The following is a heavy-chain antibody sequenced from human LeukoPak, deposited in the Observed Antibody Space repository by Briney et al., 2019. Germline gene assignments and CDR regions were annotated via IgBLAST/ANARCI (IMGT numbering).Heavy chain of an antibody. Sequence: GESLKISCKGSGYSFTSYWIGWVRQLPGKGLEWMGIIYPGDSDTRYSPSFQGQVTISADKSISTAYLQWSSLKASDTAMYYCALTPKGGYSYGNYYFDYWGQGTLVTVSS. CDR1: GYSFTSYW. V-gene: IGHV5-51*01. D-gene: IGHD5-18*01. CDR3: ALTPKGGYSYGNYYFDY. CDR2: IYPGDSDT. J-gene: IGHJ4*02.